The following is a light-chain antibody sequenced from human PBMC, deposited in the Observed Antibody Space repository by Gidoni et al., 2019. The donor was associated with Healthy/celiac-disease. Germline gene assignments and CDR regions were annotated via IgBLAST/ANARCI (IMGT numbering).Light chain of an antibody. CDR1: QDISNY. CDR3: QQYDNLPPLT. CDR2: DAS. V-gene: IGKV1-33*01. J-gene: IGKJ4*01. Sequence: DIQMTQSPSSLSASVGDRVTITCQASQDISNYLNWYQQKPGKDPKLLIYDASNLETGVPSRFSGSGCGTDFTFTISSLEPEDIATYYCQQYDNLPPLTFGGGTKVEIK.